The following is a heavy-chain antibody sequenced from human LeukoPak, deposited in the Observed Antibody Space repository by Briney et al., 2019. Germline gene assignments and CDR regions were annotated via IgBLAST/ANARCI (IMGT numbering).Heavy chain of an antibody. CDR1: GFTFGDYA. V-gene: IGHV3-49*03. D-gene: IGHD2-21*02. CDR2: IRSKAYGGTT. CDR3: TGGTAPDY. J-gene: IGHJ4*02. Sequence: GGSLRLSCTASGFTFGDYAMNWFRQAPGKGLEWVGLIRSKAYGGTTEYAASVRARFTISRDDSKSIAYLQMNSLKTEDTAVYYCTGGTAPDYWGQGTLVTASS.